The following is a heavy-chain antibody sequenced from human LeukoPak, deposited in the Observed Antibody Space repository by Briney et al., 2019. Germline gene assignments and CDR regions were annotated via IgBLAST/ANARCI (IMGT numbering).Heavy chain of an antibody. CDR3: ARGEVVPAAISYYYYGVAV. J-gene: IGHJ6*02. V-gene: IGHV1-2*06. CDR1: GYTFTDLY. D-gene: IGHD2-2*02. Sequence: ASVKVSCKPSGYTFTDLYIHWVRQAPGQGLEWMGRVNPNSGGTDYAQKFQGRVTMTRDTSIGTAYMELNRLRSDGTAVYFCARGEVVPAAISYYYYGVAVWGQGTTVTVSS. CDR2: VNPNSGGT.